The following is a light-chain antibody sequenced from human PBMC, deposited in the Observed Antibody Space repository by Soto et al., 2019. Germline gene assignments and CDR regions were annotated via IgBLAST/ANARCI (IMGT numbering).Light chain of an antibody. CDR1: SSDVGRYNY. CDR2: EVS. J-gene: IGLJ3*02. V-gene: IGLV2-14*01. CDR3: SSYTSSSTRL. Sequence: QSALTQPASVSGSPGQSITISCTGTSSDVGRYNYVSWYQHHPGKAPKLMIYEVSDRPSGVSNRFSGSKSGNTASLTISGLQAEDEADYYCSSYTSSSTRLFGGGTKVTVL.